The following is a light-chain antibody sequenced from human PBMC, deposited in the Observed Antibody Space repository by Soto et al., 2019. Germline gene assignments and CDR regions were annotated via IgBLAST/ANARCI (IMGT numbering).Light chain of an antibody. CDR2: KAS. J-gene: IGKJ1*01. CDR3: QQYNDNWT. Sequence: DIQMTQSPPPPSGSVGDKDTNTFRGSQGISSCLAWYQQKPGTAPNLLIYKASTLQSGVPSRFSGSGSGTEFTLTISSLQPDDSATYYCQQYNDNWTFGQGTKVDIK. CDR1: QGISSC. V-gene: IGKV1-5*03.